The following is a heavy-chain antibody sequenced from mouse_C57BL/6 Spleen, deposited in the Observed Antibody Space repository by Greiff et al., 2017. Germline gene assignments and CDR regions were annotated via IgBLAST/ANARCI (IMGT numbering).Heavy chain of an antibody. Sequence: VQLQQSGAELVRPGASVKLSCKASGYTFTDYYINWVKQRPGQGLEWIARIYPGSGNTYYNEKFKGKATLTAEKSSSTAYMQLSSLTSEDSAVYFCARSHYYGSSGYFDYWGQGTTLTVSS. CDR2: IYPGSGNT. J-gene: IGHJ2*01. CDR3: ARSHYYGSSGYFDY. V-gene: IGHV1-76*01. D-gene: IGHD1-1*01. CDR1: GYTFTDYY.